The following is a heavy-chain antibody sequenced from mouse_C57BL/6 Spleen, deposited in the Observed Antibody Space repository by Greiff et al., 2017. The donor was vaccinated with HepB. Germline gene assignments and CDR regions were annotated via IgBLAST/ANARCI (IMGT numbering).Heavy chain of an antibody. D-gene: IGHD1-1*01. CDR2: IDPETGGT. V-gene: IGHV1-15*01. J-gene: IGHJ4*01. Sequence: QVQLQQSGAELVRPGASVTLSCKASGYTFTDYEMHWVKQTPVHGLEWIGAIDPETGGTAYNQKFKGKAILTADKSSSTAYMELRSLTSEDSAVYYCARGITTVVPYAMDYWGQGTSVTVSS. CDR3: ARGITTVVPYAMDY. CDR1: GYTFTDYE.